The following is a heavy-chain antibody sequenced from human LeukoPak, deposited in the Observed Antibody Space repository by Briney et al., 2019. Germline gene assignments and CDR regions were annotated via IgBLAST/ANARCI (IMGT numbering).Heavy chain of an antibody. D-gene: IGHD4-17*01. CDR1: GFTFGDYA. J-gene: IGHJ3*02. V-gene: IGHV3-7*03. Sequence: GGSLRLSCAASGFTFGDYAMHWVRQAPGKGPEWVANIKQDGSEKYYVDSVKGRFTISRDNAKNSLYLQMNSLRAEDTALYYCAKDILRSDAFDIWGQGTMVTVSS. CDR2: IKQDGSEK. CDR3: AKDILRSDAFDI.